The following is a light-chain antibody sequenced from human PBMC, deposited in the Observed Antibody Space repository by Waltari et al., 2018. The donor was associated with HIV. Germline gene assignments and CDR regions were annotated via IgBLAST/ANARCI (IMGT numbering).Light chain of an antibody. Sequence: SYELTQPPSVSASPGQTARITCFGDALPKQYAYWYQQKPGQAPVLVIYKDKKRPSGIPGRFSGSSSGTTVTLTISGVRAEDEADYYCHSSDSSGTDVFGPGTQVTVL. J-gene: IGLJ1*01. CDR2: KDK. V-gene: IGLV3-25*03. CDR1: ALPKQY. CDR3: HSSDSSGTDV.